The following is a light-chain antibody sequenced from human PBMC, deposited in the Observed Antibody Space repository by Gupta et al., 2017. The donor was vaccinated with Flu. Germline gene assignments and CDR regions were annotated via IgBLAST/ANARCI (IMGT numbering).Light chain of an antibody. V-gene: IGLV2-14*04. Sequence: SITISFTGTSSDIGGYKYVSWYQQHPGRAPKLMIYDVSTRPSVVSGRFSGSKSGNTASLTISGLQAEDEADYYCISDTSGPSYVFGTGTKVTVL. CDR1: SSDIGGYKY. J-gene: IGLJ1*01. CDR2: DVS. CDR3: ISDTSGPSYV.